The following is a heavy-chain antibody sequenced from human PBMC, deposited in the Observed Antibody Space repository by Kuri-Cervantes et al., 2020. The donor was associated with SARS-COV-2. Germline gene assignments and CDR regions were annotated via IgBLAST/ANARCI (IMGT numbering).Heavy chain of an antibody. CDR1: GNTLTELP. CDR3: ARDPANTASIDY. V-gene: IGHV1-24*01. Sequence: ASVKVSCKVSGNTLTELPLHWVRQAPGKGLEWMGGFDPEQREIIYAQKFQGRVSMTEDTSTDTAYMELRSLRSDDTAVYYCARDPANTASIDYWGQGTLVTVSS. J-gene: IGHJ4*02. CDR2: FDPEQREI. D-gene: IGHD5-18*01.